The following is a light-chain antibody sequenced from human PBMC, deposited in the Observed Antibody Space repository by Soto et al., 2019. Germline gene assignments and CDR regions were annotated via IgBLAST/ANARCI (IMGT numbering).Light chain of an antibody. J-gene: IGLJ1*01. Sequence: QSVLTQPPSASGSPGQSVTISCTGTSSDVGAYNYVSWYQHRPGKAPKLMMYEVTKRPSGVPDRFSGAKSGNTASLTVSGLQAEDEADYYCTSHAGTNNFPYVFGTGTKVTVL. V-gene: IGLV2-8*01. CDR1: SSDVGAYNY. CDR2: EVT. CDR3: TSHAGTNNFPYV.